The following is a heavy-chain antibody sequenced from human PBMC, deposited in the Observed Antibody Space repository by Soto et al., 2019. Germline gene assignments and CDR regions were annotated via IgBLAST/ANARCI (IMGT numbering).Heavy chain of an antibody. J-gene: IGHJ4*02. V-gene: IGHV4-59*08. Sequence: SETLSLTCTVSGGSISTYYWSWIRQPPGKGLEWIGYIYYSGSTNYNPSLKSRVTISIDTSKNQFSLKLSSVTAADTAMYYCARLTSVTTQFDYWGQGTLVTVSS. CDR1: GGSISTYY. D-gene: IGHD4-17*01. CDR2: IYYSGST. CDR3: ARLTSVTTQFDY.